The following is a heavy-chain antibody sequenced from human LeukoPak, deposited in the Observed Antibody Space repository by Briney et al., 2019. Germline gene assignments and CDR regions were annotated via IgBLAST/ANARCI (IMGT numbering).Heavy chain of an antibody. D-gene: IGHD1-26*01. V-gene: IGHV3-7*01. CDR3: AREKSGSNAAFDY. CDR1: GFTFSSYW. Sequence: GGSLRLSCAASGFTFSSYWMSWVRQAPGKGLEWVANIKQDGSQKYYVHSVKGRFTISRGNAKNSLYLQMNSLRAEDTAVYYCAREKSGSNAAFDYWGQGTLVTVSS. CDR2: IKQDGSQK. J-gene: IGHJ4*02.